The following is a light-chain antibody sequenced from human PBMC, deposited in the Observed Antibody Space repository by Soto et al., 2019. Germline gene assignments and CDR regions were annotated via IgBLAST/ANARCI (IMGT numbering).Light chain of an antibody. CDR1: SSDVGRYNY. V-gene: IGLV2-14*01. CDR3: SSYTSSTTWV. J-gene: IGLJ3*02. CDR2: EVS. Sequence: QSALTQPASVSGSPGQSITLSCTGTSSDVGRYNYVSWYQQHPGKAPKLMIYEVSNRPSGLSNRFSGSKSDNTASLTISGLQAEDEAHYYCSSYTSSTTWVFGGGTQLTVL.